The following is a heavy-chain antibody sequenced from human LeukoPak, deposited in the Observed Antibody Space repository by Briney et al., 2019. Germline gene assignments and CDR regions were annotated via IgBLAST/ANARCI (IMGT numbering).Heavy chain of an antibody. CDR3: ARDQTYSGSGIYTYFDY. J-gene: IGHJ4*02. CDR1: GGSISSGGHY. V-gene: IGHV4-61*02. D-gene: IGHD3-10*01. CDR2: IYSTGST. Sequence: PSQTLSLTCTVSGGSISSGGHYWSWIRQPAGKGLEYLGRIYSTGSTNYNPSLRSRVTISVDTSKNHFSLKLSSVTAADTAVYYCARDQTYSGSGIYTYFDYWGQGILVPVSS.